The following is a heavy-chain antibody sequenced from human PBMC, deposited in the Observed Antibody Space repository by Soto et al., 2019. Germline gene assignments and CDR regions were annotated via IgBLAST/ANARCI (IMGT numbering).Heavy chain of an antibody. CDR3: AKDQGSSWYEIDY. D-gene: IGHD6-13*01. Sequence: EVQLLESGGGLVQPGGSLRLSCAASGFTFSNYAVTWVRQAPGKGLEWVSTISGSGGSTYYADSVKGRFTISRDNSKNTLYLQMNSLRADDTAVYYCAKDQGSSWYEIDYWGQGTLGTVSS. V-gene: IGHV3-23*01. J-gene: IGHJ4*02. CDR2: ISGSGGST. CDR1: GFTFSNYA.